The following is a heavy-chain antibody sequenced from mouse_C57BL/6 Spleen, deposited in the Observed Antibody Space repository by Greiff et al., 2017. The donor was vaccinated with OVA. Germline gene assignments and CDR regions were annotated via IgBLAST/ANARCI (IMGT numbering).Heavy chain of an antibody. J-gene: IGHJ3*01. CDR2: IYPGSGST. V-gene: IGHV1-55*01. Sequence: QVQLQQPGAELVKPGASVKMSCKASGYTFTSYWITWVKQRPGQGLEWIGDIYPGSGSTNYNEKFKSKATLTVDTSSSTAYMQLSSLTSEDSAVYYCAREGLVWRFFADWGQGTLVTVSA. D-gene: IGHD3-3*01. CDR3: AREGLVWRFFAD. CDR1: GYTFTSYW.